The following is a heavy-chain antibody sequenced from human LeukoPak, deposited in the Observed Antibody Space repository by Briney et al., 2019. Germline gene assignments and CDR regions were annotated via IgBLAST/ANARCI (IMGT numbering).Heavy chain of an antibody. J-gene: IGHJ6*02. D-gene: IGHD6-19*01. CDR3: AKEGRVAVAATGYYGMDV. Sequence: PGASLRLSCAASGFTFSSYAMSWVRQAPGKGLEWVSAISGSGGSTNYADSVKGRFTISRDNSKNTLYLQMNSLRAEDTAVYYCAKEGRVAVAATGYYGMDVWGQGTTVTVSS. CDR2: ISGSGGST. V-gene: IGHV3-23*01. CDR1: GFTFSSYA.